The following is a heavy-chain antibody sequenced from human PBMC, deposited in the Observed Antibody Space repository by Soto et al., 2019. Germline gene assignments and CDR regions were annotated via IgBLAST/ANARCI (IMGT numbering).Heavy chain of an antibody. D-gene: IGHD2-8*01. J-gene: IGHJ4*02. CDR2: ISWHSGSI. CDR1: GFTFDDYA. Sequence: EVQLVESGGGLVQPGRSLRLSCAASGFTFDDYAMHWVRQAPGKGLEWVSGISWHSGSIGYADSVKGRFTISRDTAENSLYLQMNSLRAEDTALYYCAKDTGGYCTNGVCPHYFDYWGQGTLVTVSS. V-gene: IGHV3-9*01. CDR3: AKDTGGYCTNGVCPHYFDY.